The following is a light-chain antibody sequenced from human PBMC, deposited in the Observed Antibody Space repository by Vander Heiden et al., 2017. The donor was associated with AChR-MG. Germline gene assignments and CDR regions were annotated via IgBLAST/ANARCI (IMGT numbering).Light chain of an antibody. Sequence: EIVLTQSPATLSLSPGERATLSCRASQSVSSSYLAWYQQRPGQAPRLLIYGASSRATGIPDRFSASGSGTDFTLTISRLEPEDFAVYFCQQEGSSPRTFGQRTKVEIK. J-gene: IGKJ1*01. V-gene: IGKV3-20*01. CDR2: GAS. CDR1: QSVSSSY. CDR3: QQEGSSPRT.